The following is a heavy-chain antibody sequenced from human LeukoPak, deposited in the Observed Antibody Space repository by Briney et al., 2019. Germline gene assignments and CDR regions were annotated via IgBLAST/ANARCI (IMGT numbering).Heavy chain of an antibody. CDR2: ISYDGSNK. CDR3: ARKEAAWWNWFDP. J-gene: IGHJ5*02. CDR1: GFTFSSYA. D-gene: IGHD2-8*02. V-gene: IGHV3-30-3*01. Sequence: GGSLRLSCAASGFTFSSYAMHWVRQAPGKGLEWVAVISYDGSNKYYADSVKGRFTISRDNSKNTLYLQMNSLRAEDTAVYYCARKEAAWWNWFDPWGQGTPVTVSS.